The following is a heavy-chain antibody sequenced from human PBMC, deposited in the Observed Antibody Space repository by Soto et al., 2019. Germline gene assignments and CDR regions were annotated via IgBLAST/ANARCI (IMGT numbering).Heavy chain of an antibody. J-gene: IGHJ6*04. V-gene: IGHV4-4*02. CDR3: AREGSHYYGSGSYYSNYGMDV. CDR2: IYHSGST. CDR1: GGSISSSNW. Sequence: KASETLSLTCAVSGGSISSSNWWSWVRQPPGKGLEGIGEIYHSGSTNYNPSLKSRVTISVDKSKNQFSLKLSSVTAADTAVYYCAREGSHYYGSGSYYSNYGMDVWGKGTTVTVSS. D-gene: IGHD3-10*01.